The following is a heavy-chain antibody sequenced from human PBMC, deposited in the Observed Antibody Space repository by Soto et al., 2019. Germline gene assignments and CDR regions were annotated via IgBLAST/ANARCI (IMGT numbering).Heavy chain of an antibody. J-gene: IGHJ5*02. V-gene: IGHV3-21*01. D-gene: IGHD1-1*01. CDR3: ARDGDNWNPGWFDP. Sequence: EVQLVESGGGLVKPGGSLRLSCAASGFTFSSYSMNWVRQAPGKGLEWVSSISSSSSYIYYADSVKGRFTISRDNAKNSLYLQMNSLRAEDTAVYYCARDGDNWNPGWFDPWGQGTLVTVSS. CDR2: ISSSSSYI. CDR1: GFTFSSYS.